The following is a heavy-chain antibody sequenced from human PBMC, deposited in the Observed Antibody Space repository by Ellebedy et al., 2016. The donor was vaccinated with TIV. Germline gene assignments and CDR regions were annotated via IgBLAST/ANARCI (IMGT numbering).Heavy chain of an antibody. J-gene: IGHJ4*02. CDR1: GYTFTSYG. CDR3: ARDLFRNKFWDY. V-gene: IGHV1-18*01. D-gene: IGHD3-3*01. Sequence: ASVKVSCXASGYTFTSYGISWVRQAPGQGLEWMGWISAYNGNTNYAQKLQGRVTMTTDTSTSTAYMELRSLRSDDTAVYYCARDLFRNKFWDYWGQGTLVTVSS. CDR2: ISAYNGNT.